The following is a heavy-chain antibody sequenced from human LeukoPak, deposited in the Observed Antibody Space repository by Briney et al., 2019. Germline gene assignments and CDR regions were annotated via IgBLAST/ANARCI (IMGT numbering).Heavy chain of an antibody. Sequence: SETLSLTCAVYGGSFSGYYWSWIRQPPGKGLEWIGEINHSGSTNYNPSLKSRVTISVDTSKNQFSLKLSSVTAAVTAVYYCARLRWAYGDYADDYWGQGTLVTVSS. CDR1: GGSFSGYY. D-gene: IGHD4-17*01. CDR3: ARLRWAYGDYADDY. CDR2: INHSGST. J-gene: IGHJ4*02. V-gene: IGHV4-34*01.